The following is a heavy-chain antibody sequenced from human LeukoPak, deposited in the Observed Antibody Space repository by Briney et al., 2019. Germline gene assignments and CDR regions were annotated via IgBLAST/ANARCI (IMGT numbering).Heavy chain of an antibody. V-gene: IGHV3-7*01. CDR1: GFTFSSYG. CDR2: IKQDGSEK. CDR3: ARDPSLTN. D-gene: IGHD3-10*01. Sequence: GGSLRLSCAASGFTFSSYGMSWVRQAPGKGLEWVANIKQDGSEKYYVDSVKGRFTISRDNANNSLYLQMNSLRAEDTAVYYCARDPSLTNWGQGTLVTVSS. J-gene: IGHJ4*02.